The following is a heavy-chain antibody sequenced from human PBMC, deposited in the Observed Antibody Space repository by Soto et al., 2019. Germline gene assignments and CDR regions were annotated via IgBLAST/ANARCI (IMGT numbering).Heavy chain of an antibody. Sequence: QLQLQESGPGLVKPSETLSLTCTVSGGSISSSSYYWGWIRQPPVKGLEWIGSIYYSGSTYYNPSLKSRITLSVETSNNQLALKLSSVTAADTAVYYCASGSTSTYGAWGAFDISGQGTMVTGAS. CDR2: IYYSGST. D-gene: IGHD2-2*01. V-gene: IGHV4-39*01. J-gene: IGHJ3*02. CDR1: GGSISSSSYY. CDR3: ASGSTSTYGAWGAFDI.